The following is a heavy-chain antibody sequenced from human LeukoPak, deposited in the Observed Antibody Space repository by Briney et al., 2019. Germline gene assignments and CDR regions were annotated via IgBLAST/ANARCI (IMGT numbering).Heavy chain of an antibody. CDR3: ARDPMAYYYFDY. CDR1: GYTFTGYY. Sequence: ASVKVSCKASGYTFTGYYMHWVRQAPGQGLEWIGWINPNSGGTNYAQKFQGRVTMTRDTSISTAYMELSRLRSDDTAVYYCARDPMAYYYFDYWGQGTLVTVSS. D-gene: IGHD3-16*01. V-gene: IGHV1-2*02. CDR2: INPNSGGT. J-gene: IGHJ4*02.